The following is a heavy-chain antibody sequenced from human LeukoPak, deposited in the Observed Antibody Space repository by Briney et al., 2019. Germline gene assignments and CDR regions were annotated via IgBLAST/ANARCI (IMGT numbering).Heavy chain of an antibody. J-gene: IGHJ4*02. V-gene: IGHV3-30*02. Sequence: GGSLRLSCAASGFTFSSYGMHWVRQAPGKGLEWVAFIRYDGSNKYYADSVKGRFTISRDNSKKTLYLQMNNLRAEDTAIYYCAKAANYDILTGYYLDYWGQGTLVTVSS. D-gene: IGHD3-9*01. CDR2: IRYDGSNK. CDR3: AKAANYDILTGYYLDY. CDR1: GFTFSSYG.